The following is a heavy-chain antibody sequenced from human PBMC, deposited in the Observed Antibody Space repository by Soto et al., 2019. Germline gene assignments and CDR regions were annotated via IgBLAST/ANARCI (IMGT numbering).Heavy chain of an antibody. J-gene: IGHJ4*02. D-gene: IGHD3-10*01. Sequence: EVQLVESGGGLVQPGGSLRLSCVVSGFTFGTFWMSWVRQAPGKGLEWVANIKEDGSEKYCVDSVKGRFTISRDNAKNSLYLQMNSLRAEDTAVYYCARIRPGSYYDYWGQGALVTVSS. CDR2: IKEDGSEK. V-gene: IGHV3-7*03. CDR3: ARIRPGSYYDY. CDR1: GFTFGTFW.